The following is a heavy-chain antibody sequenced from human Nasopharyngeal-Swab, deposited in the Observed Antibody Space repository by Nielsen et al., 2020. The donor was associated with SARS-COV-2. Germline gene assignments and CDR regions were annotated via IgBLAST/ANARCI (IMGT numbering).Heavy chain of an antibody. J-gene: IGHJ3*02. CDR3: ARDIHFVVPAAIGPGGPGDAFDI. V-gene: IGHV3-30*03. CDR2: ISYDGSNK. CDR1: GFTFSSYG. D-gene: IGHD2-2*01. Sequence: GESLKISCAASGFTFSSYGMHWVRQAPGKGLEWVAVISYDGSNKYYADSVKGRFTISRDNSKNTLYLQMNSLRAEDTAVYYCARDIHFVVPAAIGPGGPGDAFDIWGQGTMVTVSS.